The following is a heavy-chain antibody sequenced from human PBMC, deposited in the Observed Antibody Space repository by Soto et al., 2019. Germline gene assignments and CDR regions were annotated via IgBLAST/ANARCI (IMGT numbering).Heavy chain of an antibody. CDR3: AKLARRVIIV. V-gene: IGHV3-23*01. CDR1: GFTLSSHV. Sequence: EVQLLESGGGLVQPGGSLRLSCVASGFTLSSHVMSWVRQAPGKGLEWVSSLGLSGDTTDHADSVKGRFTISRDTSKNTLFLQMNNLSAEDTAIYYCAKLARRVIIVWGQGTMVTVSS. CDR2: LGLSGDTT. J-gene: IGHJ3*01. D-gene: IGHD3-10*01.